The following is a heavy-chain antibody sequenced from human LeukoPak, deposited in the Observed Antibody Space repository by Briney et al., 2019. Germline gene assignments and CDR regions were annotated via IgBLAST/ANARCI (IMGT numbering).Heavy chain of an antibody. V-gene: IGHV3-7*01. Sequence: GGSLRLSCAAPGFTFSHYWMSWFRQAQGKGLEWVANIKPDGSDKYYVDSVKGRFTISRGNAKNTLYLQMDSLRAEDTAVYYCAREDMWAFDMWGQGTMVTVSS. CDR3: AREDMWAFDM. J-gene: IGHJ3*02. CDR2: IKPDGSDK. D-gene: IGHD2-15*01. CDR1: GFTFSHYW.